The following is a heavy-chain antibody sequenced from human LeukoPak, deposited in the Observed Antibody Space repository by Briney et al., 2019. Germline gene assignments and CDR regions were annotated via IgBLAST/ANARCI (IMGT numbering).Heavy chain of an antibody. CDR1: GGSISSGGYS. J-gene: IGHJ3*02. CDR2: IYHSGST. V-gene: IGHV4-30-2*01. Sequence: SETLSLTCAVSGGSISSGGYSWSWIRQPPGKGLEWIGYIYHSGSTYYNPSLKSRVTISVDRSKNQFSLKLSSVTAADTAVYYCPRGLRRFWGSAFDIWGQGTMVTVSS. CDR3: PRGLRRFWGSAFDI. D-gene: IGHD3-16*01.